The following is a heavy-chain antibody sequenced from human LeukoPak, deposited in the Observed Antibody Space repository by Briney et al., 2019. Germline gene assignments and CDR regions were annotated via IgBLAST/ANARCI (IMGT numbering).Heavy chain of an antibody. CDR1: GYTFTSYD. CDR3: ARGPLLLWLGELSGLYYYMDV. CDR2: MNPNSGNT. J-gene: IGHJ6*03. D-gene: IGHD3-10*01. V-gene: IGHV1-8*03. Sequence: ASVKVSCKASGYTFTSYDINWVRQATGQGLEWMGWMNPNSGNTGYAQKFQGRVTITRNTSISTAYMELSSLRSEDTAVYYCARGPLLLWLGELSGLYYYMDVWGKGTTVTVSS.